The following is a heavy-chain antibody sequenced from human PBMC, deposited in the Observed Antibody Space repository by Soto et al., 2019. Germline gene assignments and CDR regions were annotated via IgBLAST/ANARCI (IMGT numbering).Heavy chain of an antibody. V-gene: IGHV3-15*01. CDR2: IISKTHGGAT. Sequence: EVQLVESGGDLVRPGGSLRLSCAASGFDFSNAWMSWVRQAPGKGLEWVGRIISKTHGGATDYPAPVKGRFTVSRDDSGNTLYLQMSSLKPEDTAVYYCAAGAGRIDFDYWGQGTLVTVSS. D-gene: IGHD3-16*02. J-gene: IGHJ4*02. CDR3: AAGAGRIDFDY. CDR1: GFDFSNAW.